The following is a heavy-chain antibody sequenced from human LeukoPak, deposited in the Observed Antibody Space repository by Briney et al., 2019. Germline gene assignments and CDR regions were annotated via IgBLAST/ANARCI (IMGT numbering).Heavy chain of an antibody. Sequence: SETLSLTCAVYGGSFSGYYWSWLHQPPGKGLEWIGEINHSGSTNYNPSLKSRVTISVDTSKNQFSLKLSSVTAADTAVYYCARAKDLFLWSYYFDYWGQGTLVTVSS. CDR2: INHSGST. J-gene: IGHJ4*02. D-gene: IGHD2/OR15-2a*01. CDR3: ARAKDLFLWSYYFDY. V-gene: IGHV4-34*01. CDR1: GGSFSGYY.